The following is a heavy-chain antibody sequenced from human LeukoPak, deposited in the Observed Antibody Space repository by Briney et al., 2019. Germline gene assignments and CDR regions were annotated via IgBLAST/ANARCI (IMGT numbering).Heavy chain of an antibody. V-gene: IGHV1-2*04. CDR2: INPHSGGT. CDR3: ARATLGYCSGGSCGAFDI. D-gene: IGHD2-15*01. CDR1: GYTFTGYY. Sequence: ASVKVSCKASGYTFTGYYMHWVRQAPGQGLEWMGWINPHSGGTNYAQKFQGWVTMTRDTSIGAAYMELSRLRSDDTAVYYCARATLGYCSGGSCGAFDIWGQGTMVTVSS. J-gene: IGHJ3*02.